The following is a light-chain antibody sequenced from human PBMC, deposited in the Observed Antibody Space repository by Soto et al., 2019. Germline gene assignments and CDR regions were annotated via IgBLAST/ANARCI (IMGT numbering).Light chain of an antibody. V-gene: IGLV1-40*01. CDR1: RSNIGAGYD. CDR3: QSYDSSLSGWV. Sequence: QSVLTQPPSVSGAPGQRVTISCTGSRSNIGAGYDVHWYQQLPGTAPKLLIYGNSNRPSGVPDRFSGSKSGTSASLAITGRQAEDEADYYCQSYDSSLSGWVFGGGTQLTVL. CDR2: GNS. J-gene: IGLJ3*02.